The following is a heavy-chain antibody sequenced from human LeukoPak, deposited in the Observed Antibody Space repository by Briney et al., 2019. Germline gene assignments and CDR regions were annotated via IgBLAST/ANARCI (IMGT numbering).Heavy chain of an antibody. J-gene: IGHJ4*02. CDR2: IKSKSDGGTI. V-gene: IGHV3-15*01. CDR1: GFTFSDAW. CDR3: TTRRQDGW. Sequence: GGSLRLSCVGSGFTFSDAWMSWVRQAPGKGLEWVGRIKSKSDGGTIDYAAPVKGRSTISRDDSRNTLYLQMNSLKTEDKAVYYCTTRRQDGWWGQGTLVTVS. D-gene: IGHD2-15*01.